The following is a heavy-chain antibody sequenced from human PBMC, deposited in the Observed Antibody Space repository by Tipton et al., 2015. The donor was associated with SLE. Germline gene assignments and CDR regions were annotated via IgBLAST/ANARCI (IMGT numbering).Heavy chain of an antibody. D-gene: IGHD6-19*01. CDR1: GFSFRRYD. CDR3: ARDLTGSGWYGFDY. V-gene: IGHV3-13*01. Sequence: SLRLSCAASGFSFRRYDMHWVRQAPGKDLEWVSVIGTDGDTHYSGSVKGRFIISRDNSKNTLYLQMNSLRAEDTAVYYCARDLTGSGWYGFDYWGQGTLVTVSS. CDR2: IGTDGDT. J-gene: IGHJ4*02.